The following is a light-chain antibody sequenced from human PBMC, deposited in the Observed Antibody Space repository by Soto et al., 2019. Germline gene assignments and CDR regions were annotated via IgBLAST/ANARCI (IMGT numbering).Light chain of an antibody. CDR1: QGISSW. CDR2: DAS. Sequence: DIQMTQSPSSVSASVGDRVTITCRASQGISSWLAWYQQKPGKAPKLLIYDASRLQSGVPSRFSGSGSGTLFPLTIISLQPADFATYSCQQAYSFPFTFGPGTKVDIK. V-gene: IGKV1-12*01. J-gene: IGKJ3*01. CDR3: QQAYSFPFT.